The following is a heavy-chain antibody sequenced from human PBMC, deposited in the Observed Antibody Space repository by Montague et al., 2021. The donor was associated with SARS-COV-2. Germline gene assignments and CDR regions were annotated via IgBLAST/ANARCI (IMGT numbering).Heavy chain of an antibody. D-gene: IGHD2-2*01. Sequence: SETLSLTCTVHRGSFSGYYWTWIRQPPGKGLEWIGEINHSGGANYNPSLKSRVTISVDTSKNHFSLKLRSVTAADTAIYYCARGYCSSTTYYRSLHNWGQGTTVAVSS. J-gene: IGHJ6*02. CDR2: INHSGGA. V-gene: IGHV4-34*01. CDR3: ARGYCSSTTYYRSLHN. CDR1: RGSFSGYY.